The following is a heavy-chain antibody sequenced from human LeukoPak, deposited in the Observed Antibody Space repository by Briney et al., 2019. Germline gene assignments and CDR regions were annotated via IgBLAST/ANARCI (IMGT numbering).Heavy chain of an antibody. CDR3: ARHARPLGYCSGGSCYRHYYYYYMDV. J-gene: IGHJ6*03. V-gene: IGHV4-38-2*02. D-gene: IGHD2-15*01. Sequence: PSETLSLTCTVSGYSISSGYYWGWIRQPPGKGLEWIGSIYHSGSTNYNPSLKSRVTISVDTSKNQFSLKLSSVTAADTAVYYCARHARPLGYCSGGSCYRHYYYYYMDVWGKGTTVTISS. CDR2: IYHSGST. CDR1: GYSISSGYY.